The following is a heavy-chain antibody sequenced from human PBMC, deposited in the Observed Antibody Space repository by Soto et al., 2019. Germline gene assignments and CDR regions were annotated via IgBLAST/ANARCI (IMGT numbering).Heavy chain of an antibody. CDR2: ISGSGGDT. CDR3: AKAAAPLLYFCDS. D-gene: IGHD3-16*01. V-gene: IGHV3-23*01. Sequence: PGGSLRLSCTASGFTFSSSHMNWVRQAPGKGLEWVSTISGSGGDTFYAASVKGRFTISRDNSRNTVSLQMTRLRAEDTAVYYCAKAAAPLLYFCDSWGQGTLVTVPS. J-gene: IGHJ5*01. CDR1: GFTFSSSH.